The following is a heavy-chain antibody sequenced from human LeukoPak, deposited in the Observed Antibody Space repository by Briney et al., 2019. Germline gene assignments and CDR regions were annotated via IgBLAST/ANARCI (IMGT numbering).Heavy chain of an antibody. D-gene: IGHD3-10*01. CDR2: ISWDGGST. J-gene: IGHJ6*04. V-gene: IGHV3-43D*04. Sequence: GGSLRLSCAASGFTFDDYAMHGVRQAPGKGLEWVSLISWDGGSTYYADSVKGRFTISRDNSKNSLYLQMNSLRAEDTALYYCAKDSGFGELFSSGMDVWGKGTTVTVSS. CDR1: GFTFDDYA. CDR3: AKDSGFGELFSSGMDV.